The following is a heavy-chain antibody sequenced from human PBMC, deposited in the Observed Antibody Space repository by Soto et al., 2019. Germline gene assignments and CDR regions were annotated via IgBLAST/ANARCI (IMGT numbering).Heavy chain of an antibody. CDR3: ARDRREGISSSTYYYYGMDV. D-gene: IGHD2-2*01. J-gene: IGHJ6*02. CDR1: GFTVSSNY. CDR2: IYSGGST. Sequence: EVQLVESGGGLIQPGGSLRLSCAASGFTVSSNYMSWVRQAPGKGLEWVSVIYSGGSTYYADSVKGRFTISRDNSQNTLYLQMNSLRAEDTAVYYCARDRREGISSSTYYYYGMDVWGQGTTVTVSS. V-gene: IGHV3-53*01.